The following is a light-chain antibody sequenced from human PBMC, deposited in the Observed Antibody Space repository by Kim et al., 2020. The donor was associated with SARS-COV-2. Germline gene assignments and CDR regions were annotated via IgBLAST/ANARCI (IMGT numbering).Light chain of an antibody. Sequence: ATTNCKSSQSVLYPSNNKTYLAWYQQKAGQPPRLLIYWASTRESGVPDRFSGSGSGTDFTLTISCLRAEDVAVYYCHQYYVTPYTFGQGTKLEI. CDR2: WAS. J-gene: IGKJ2*01. CDR3: HQYYVTPYT. CDR1: QSVLYPSNNKTY. V-gene: IGKV4-1*01.